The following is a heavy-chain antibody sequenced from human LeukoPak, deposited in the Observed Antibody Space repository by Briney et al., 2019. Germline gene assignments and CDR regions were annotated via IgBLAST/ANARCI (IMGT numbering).Heavy chain of an antibody. CDR3: ASDIYDVVGYFDY. CDR2: ISYDGSNK. D-gene: IGHD2-15*01. J-gene: IGHJ4*02. V-gene: IGHV3-30*04. CDR1: GFTFSSYA. Sequence: GRSLRLSCAASGFTFSSYAMQWVRQAPGKGLEWVAVISYDGSNKYYADSVKGRFTISRDNSKNTLYPQMNSLRAEDTAVYYCASDIYDVVGYFDYWGQGTLVTVSS.